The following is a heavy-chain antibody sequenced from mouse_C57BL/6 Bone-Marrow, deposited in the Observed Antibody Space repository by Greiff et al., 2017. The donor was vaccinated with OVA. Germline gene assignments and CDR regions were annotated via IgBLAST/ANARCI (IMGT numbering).Heavy chain of an antibody. J-gene: IGHJ2*01. CDR2: INPGSGGT. CDR3: ARDPYY. V-gene: IGHV1-54*01. Sequence: LVESGAELVRPGTSVKVSCKASGYAFTNYLIEWVKQRPGQGLEWIGVINPGSGGTNYNEKFKGKATLTADKSSSTAYMQLSSLTSEDSAVYFCARDPYYWGQGTTLTVSS. CDR1: GYAFTNYL.